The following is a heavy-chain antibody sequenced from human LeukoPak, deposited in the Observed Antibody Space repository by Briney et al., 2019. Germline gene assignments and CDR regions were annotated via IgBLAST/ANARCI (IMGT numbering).Heavy chain of an antibody. Sequence: SVKVSCKASVGTFSSYAISWVRQAPGQGLEWMGGIIPIFGTANYAQKFQGRVTITADKSTSTAYMELSSLRSEDTAVYYCARALVVPAAMDYWGQGTLVTVSS. CDR3: ARALVVPAAMDY. D-gene: IGHD2-2*01. CDR2: IIPIFGTA. J-gene: IGHJ4*02. V-gene: IGHV1-69*06. CDR1: VGTFSSYA.